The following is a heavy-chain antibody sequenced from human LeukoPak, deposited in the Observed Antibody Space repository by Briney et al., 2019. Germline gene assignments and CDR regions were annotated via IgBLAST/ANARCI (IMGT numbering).Heavy chain of an antibody. CDR3: AGSQQAVLENFQD. CDR2: IYYSGRT. V-gene: IGHV4-39*07. D-gene: IGHD6-13*01. CDR1: GGSISTYDHY. Sequence: PSETLSLTCTVSGGSISTYDHYWDWLRQPPGKGLEWIGSIYYSGRTYYNQSLHGRVTVSLDTSKNQFSLKLSSVTAADTAVYYCAGSQQAVLENFQDWGQGTLVTVSS. J-gene: IGHJ1*01.